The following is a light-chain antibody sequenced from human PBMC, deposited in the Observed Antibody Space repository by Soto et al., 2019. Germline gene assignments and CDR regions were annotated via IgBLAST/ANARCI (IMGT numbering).Light chain of an antibody. J-gene: IGKJ5*01. CDR2: DAS. CDR3: QQRGNRLT. V-gene: IGKV3-11*01. CDR1: QSVKTF. Sequence: IVWAQSAANLSLSPASRATLSGRASQSVKTFLVWYQQRPGQAPRLLIYDASHRAAGIPARFSGSGSATDFTLTISSLEPEDFAVYYCQQRGNRLTFGQGTRLEIK.